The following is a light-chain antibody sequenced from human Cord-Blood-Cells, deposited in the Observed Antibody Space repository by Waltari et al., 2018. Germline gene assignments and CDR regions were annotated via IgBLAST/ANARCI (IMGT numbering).Light chain of an antibody. J-gene: IGLJ2*01. V-gene: IGLV2-14*01. CDR1: SSDVDGYNY. CDR2: NVS. Sequence: QSALTQPASVSGSPGQSITISCTGTSSDVDGYNYVPWYQQHPGKAPKLRIYNVSNRPSRVSNRFAGSKTGNTASLTISGLQAENEADYYCSSYTSSSTPVVFGGRTKLTV. CDR3: SSYTSSSTPVV.